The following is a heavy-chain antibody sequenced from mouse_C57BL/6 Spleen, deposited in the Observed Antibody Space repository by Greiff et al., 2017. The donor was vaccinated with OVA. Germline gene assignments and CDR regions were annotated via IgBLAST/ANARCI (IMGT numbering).Heavy chain of an antibody. J-gene: IGHJ2*01. V-gene: IGHV3-6*01. Sequence: VQLKESGPGLVKPSQSLSLTCSVTGYSITSGYYWNWIRQFPGNKLEWMGYISYDGSNNYNPSLKNRISITRDTSKNQFFLKLNSVTTEDTATYYCARATDYYGSPYYFDYWGQGTTLTVSS. CDR2: ISYDGSN. CDR1: GYSITSGYY. CDR3: ARATDYYGSPYYFDY. D-gene: IGHD1-1*01.